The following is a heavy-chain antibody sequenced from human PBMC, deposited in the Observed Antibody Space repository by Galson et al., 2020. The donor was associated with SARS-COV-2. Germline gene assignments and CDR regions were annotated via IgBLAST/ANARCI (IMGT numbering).Heavy chain of an antibody. CDR2: ISGSDGRT. CDR1: GFTFSNYA. Sequence: GGSLRLSCGASGFTFSNYAMTWVRQAPGKGLEWVATISGSDGRTYYADSVKGRFTISRDNSKNTLYLQMNSLRAEDTAVYYCASWEVATTVFGDAFDIWGQGTMVTVSS. J-gene: IGHJ3*02. CDR3: ASWEVATTVFGDAFDI. V-gene: IGHV3-23*01. D-gene: IGHD5-12*01.